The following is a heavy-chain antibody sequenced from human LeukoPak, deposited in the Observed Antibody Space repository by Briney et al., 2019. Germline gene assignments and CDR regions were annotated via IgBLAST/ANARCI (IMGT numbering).Heavy chain of an antibody. D-gene: IGHD3-22*01. V-gene: IGHV1-69*13. Sequence: AASVKVSCKASGGTFSSYAISWVRQAPGQGLEWMGGIIPIFGTANYAQKFQGRVTITADESTSTAYMELSSLRSEDTAVYYCARVDYYDSSGYYYVNYYYYMDVWGKGTTVTVSS. CDR3: ARVDYYDSSGYYYVNYYYYMDV. CDR2: IIPIFGTA. J-gene: IGHJ6*03. CDR1: GGTFSSYA.